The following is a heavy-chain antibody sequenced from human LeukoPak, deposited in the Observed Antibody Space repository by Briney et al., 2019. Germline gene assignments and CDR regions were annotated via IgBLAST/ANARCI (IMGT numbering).Heavy chain of an antibody. V-gene: IGHV3-23*01. CDR2: ISGSGGST. Sequence: RSGGSLRLSCAASGFTFSSYAMSWVRQAPGKGLEWVSAISGSGGSTYCADSVKGRFTISRDNSKNTLYLQMNSLRAEDTAVYYCAKNSGWYYFDYWGQGTLVTVSS. D-gene: IGHD6-19*01. CDR3: AKNSGWYYFDY. CDR1: GFTFSSYA. J-gene: IGHJ4*02.